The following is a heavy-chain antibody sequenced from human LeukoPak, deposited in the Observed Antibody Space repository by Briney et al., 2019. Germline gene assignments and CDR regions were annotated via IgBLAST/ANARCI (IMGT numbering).Heavy chain of an antibody. CDR2: ISWNSGSI. CDR3: AKGRTGYYTPAYFDY. V-gene: IGHV3-9*01. D-gene: IGHD3/OR15-3a*01. Sequence: GGSLRLSCAASGLTFDDYAMHWVRQAPGKGLKWVSGISWNSGSIGYADSVKGRFTISRDNAKNSLYLQMNSLRAEDTALYYCAKGRTGYYTPAYFDYWGQGTLVTVSS. J-gene: IGHJ4*02. CDR1: GLTFDDYA.